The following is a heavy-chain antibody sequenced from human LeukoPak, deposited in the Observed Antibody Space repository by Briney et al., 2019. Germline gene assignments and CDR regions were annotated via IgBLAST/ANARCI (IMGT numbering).Heavy chain of an antibody. CDR3: ARGGYYGSGSYYFH. D-gene: IGHD3-10*01. V-gene: IGHV3-48*02. J-gene: IGHJ4*02. Sequence: GGSLRLSCAAPGFTFSSYSMNWVRQAPGQGLEWVSYISSSSSTTYYADSVKGRFTISRDNAKNSLYLQMNSLRDGDTAVYYCARGGYYGSGSYYFHWGQGTLVTVSS. CDR1: GFTFSSYS. CDR2: ISSSSSTT.